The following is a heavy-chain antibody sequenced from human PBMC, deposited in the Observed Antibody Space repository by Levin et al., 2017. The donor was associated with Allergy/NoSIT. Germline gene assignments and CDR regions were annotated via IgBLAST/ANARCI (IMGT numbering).Heavy chain of an antibody. V-gene: IGHV3-7*01. CDR2: IKQDGGEK. Sequence: GGSLRLSCAASGFTFSSYWMSWVRQAPGKGLEWVANIKQDGGEKYYVDSVKGRFIITRDNAENSLYLQMNSLRAEDTAVYYCARDYRSQGGGRTFDYWGQGTLVTVSS. CDR3: ARDYRSQGGGRTFDY. D-gene: IGHD2-15*01. CDR1: GFTFSSYW. J-gene: IGHJ4*02.